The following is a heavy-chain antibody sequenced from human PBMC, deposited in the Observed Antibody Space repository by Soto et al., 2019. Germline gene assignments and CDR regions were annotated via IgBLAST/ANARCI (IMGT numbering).Heavy chain of an antibody. Sequence: SETLSLTCTVSCGSVSSESHYWSWIRQTPGKGLEWIGYIYYTGSTNYNPSLKGRVTMSVDTSRDQVSLRLRSVTRADTAMYYCARDQYDFRSGSYYYAMEVWGQGTKVTVSS. CDR3: ARDQYDFRSGSYYYAMEV. CDR1: CGSVSSESHY. D-gene: IGHD3-3*01. CDR2: IYYTGST. V-gene: IGHV4-61*01. J-gene: IGHJ6*02.